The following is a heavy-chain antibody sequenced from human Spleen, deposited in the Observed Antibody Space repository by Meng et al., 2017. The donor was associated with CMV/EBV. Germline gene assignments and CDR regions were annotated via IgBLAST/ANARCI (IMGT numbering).Heavy chain of an antibody. Sequence: QITLKESGRTLEKPTQPLTLTCTFSGFSLSTSGMGVGWIRQPPAKALEWLALIYWDDDKRYSPSLKSRLTITKDTSKNQVVLTMTNMDPVETATYYYAHSDYFSDVNCTFDYWGQGTLVTVSS. CDR2: IYWDDDK. V-gene: IGHV2-5*02. CDR3: AHSDYFSDVNCTFDY. D-gene: IGHD2-15*01. J-gene: IGHJ4*02. CDR1: GFSLSTSGMG.